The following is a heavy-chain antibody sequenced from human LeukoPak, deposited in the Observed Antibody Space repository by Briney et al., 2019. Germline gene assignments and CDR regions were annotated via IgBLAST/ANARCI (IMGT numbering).Heavy chain of an antibody. V-gene: IGHV4-61*02. D-gene: IGHD7-27*01. CDR1: GDSISSSNYY. J-gene: IGHJ4*02. CDR2: IYTSGRT. Sequence: PSETLSLTCTVSGDSISSSNYYWSWIRQPAGKGLEWIGRIYTSGRTNYNPSLKSRVTISVDTSKNQFSLRLSSVTAADTAVYYCASQLHKTGSLTSDYWGQGTLVTVSS. CDR3: ASQLHKTGSLTSDY.